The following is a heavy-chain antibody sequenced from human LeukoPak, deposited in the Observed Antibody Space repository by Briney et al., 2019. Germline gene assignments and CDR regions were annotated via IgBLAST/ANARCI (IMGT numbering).Heavy chain of an antibody. CDR2: IRSTANGYAT. D-gene: IGHD3-10*01. J-gene: IGHJ4*02. CDR3: TGNYYGSGSYADFDY. V-gene: IGHV3-73*01. CDR1: GFTFSGSA. Sequence: GGSLRLSCAASGFTFSGSALHWVRQASGKGLEWVGRIRSTANGYATAYAASVNGRFTISRDDSKNTAYLQMDSLKTEDTAVYYCTGNYYGSGSYADFDYWGQGTLVTVSS.